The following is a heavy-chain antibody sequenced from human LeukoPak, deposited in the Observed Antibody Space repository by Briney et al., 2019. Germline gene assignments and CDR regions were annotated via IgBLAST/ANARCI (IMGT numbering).Heavy chain of an antibody. J-gene: IGHJ3*02. CDR1: GYTFTSYY. V-gene: IGHV1-46*01. D-gene: IGHD1-26*01. Sequence: ASVKVSCTASGYTFTSYYMHWVRQAPGQGLEWMGIINPSGGSTSYAQKFQGRVTMTRDTSTSTVYMELSSLRSEDTAVYYCARELGYSGRRRTPGIWGQGTMVTVSS. CDR3: ARELGYSGRRRTPGI. CDR2: INPSGGST.